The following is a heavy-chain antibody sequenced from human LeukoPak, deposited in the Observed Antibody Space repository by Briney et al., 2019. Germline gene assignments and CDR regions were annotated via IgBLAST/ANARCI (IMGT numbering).Heavy chain of an antibody. CDR2: IWYDGSNK. CDR3: AREYYYDSSGYLDY. J-gene: IGHJ4*02. D-gene: IGHD3-22*01. V-gene: IGHV3-33*01. Sequence: GGSLRLSCAASGFTFSSYGMHWVRQAPGKGLEWVAVIWYDGSNKYYADSVKGRFTISRDNSKNTLYLQTNSLRAEDTAVYYCAREYYYDSSGYLDYWGQGTLVTVSS. CDR1: GFTFSSYG.